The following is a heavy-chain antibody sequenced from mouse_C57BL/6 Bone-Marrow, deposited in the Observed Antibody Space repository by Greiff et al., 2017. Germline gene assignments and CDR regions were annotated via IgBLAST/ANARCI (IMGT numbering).Heavy chain of an antibody. CDR3: ARDYGSSYGYFDY. Sequence: EVQGVESGGGLVKPGGSLKLSCAASGFTFSSYAMSWVRQTPEKRLEWVATISDGGSYTYYPDNVKGRFTISRDNAKNNLYLQMSHLKSEDTAMYYCARDYGSSYGYFDYWDQGTALTVSS. D-gene: IGHD1-1*01. J-gene: IGHJ2*01. CDR2: ISDGGSYT. V-gene: IGHV5-4*01. CDR1: GFTFSSYA.